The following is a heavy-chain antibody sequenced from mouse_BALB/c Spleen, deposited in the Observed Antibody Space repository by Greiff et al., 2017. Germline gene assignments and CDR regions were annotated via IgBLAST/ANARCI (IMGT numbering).Heavy chain of an antibody. CDR2: IRNKANGYTT. D-gene: IGHD1-1*01. Sequence: EVKVVESGGGLVQPGGSLRLSCATSGFTFTDYYMSWVRQPPGKALEWLGFIRNKANGYTTEYSASVKGRFTISRDNSQSILYLQMNTLRAEDSATYYCARDIGPGTPYAMDYWGQGTSVTVSS. CDR1: GFTFTDYY. CDR3: ARDIGPGTPYAMDY. J-gene: IGHJ4*01. V-gene: IGHV7-3*02.